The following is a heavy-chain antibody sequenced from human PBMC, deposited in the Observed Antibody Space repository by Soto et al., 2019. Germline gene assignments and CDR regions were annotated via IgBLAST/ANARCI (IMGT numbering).Heavy chain of an antibody. CDR3: ARHDRHDSSGYYSYYFDY. J-gene: IGHJ4*02. CDR1: GGSISSSSYY. Sequence: PSETLSLTCTVSGGSISSSSYYWGWIRQPPGKGLEWIGSIYYSGSTYYNPSLKSRVTISVDTSKNQFSLKLSSVTAADTAVYYCARHDRHDSSGYYSYYFDYWGQGTLVTVS. V-gene: IGHV4-39*01. D-gene: IGHD3-22*01. CDR2: IYYSGST.